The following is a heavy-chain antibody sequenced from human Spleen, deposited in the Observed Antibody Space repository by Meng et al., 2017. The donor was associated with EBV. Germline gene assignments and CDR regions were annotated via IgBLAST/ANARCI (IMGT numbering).Heavy chain of an antibody. D-gene: IGHD2-2*01. Sequence: VALRQSGPGPVTSSGTLCLTGTVSGGSVSSGCYYWSWIGQPPGKGLEWIGYIYYSGSTNYNPSLKSSVTISVDTSKTQFSLKLSSVTTPDTAVYYCARQYCSTTSCYRDSFGYWGQGTLVTVSS. CDR2: IYYSGST. CDR3: ARQYCSTTSCYRDSFGY. V-gene: IGHV4-61*01. CDR1: GGSVSSGCYY. J-gene: IGHJ4*02.